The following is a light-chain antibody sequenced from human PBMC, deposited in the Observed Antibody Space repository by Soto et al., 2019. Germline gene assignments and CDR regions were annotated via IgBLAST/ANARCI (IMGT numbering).Light chain of an antibody. J-gene: IGKJ2*01. Sequence: DIQMTQSPSTLSASVGDRVTITCRASQSISSWLAWYQQKPGKAPKLLIYKASSLERGVPSRFSGSGSGTEFTLTISSLQPDDFAPYYCQQYNSYSSTFGQRTKLQIK. CDR1: QSISSW. CDR2: KAS. CDR3: QQYNSYSST. V-gene: IGKV1-5*03.